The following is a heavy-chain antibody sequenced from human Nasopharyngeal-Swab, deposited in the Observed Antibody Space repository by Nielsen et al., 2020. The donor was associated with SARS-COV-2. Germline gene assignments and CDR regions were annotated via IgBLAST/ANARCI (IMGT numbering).Heavy chain of an antibody. D-gene: IGHD6-13*01. J-gene: IGHJ4*02. CDR3: ARESIAAAGRDFDY. V-gene: IGHV1-2*02. CDR2: INPNSGGT. CDR1: GYTFTGYY. Sequence: ASVKVSCKASGYTFTGYYMHWVRQAPGQGLEWMGWINPNSGGTNYAQKFQGRVTMTRDTSISTAYMELSRLRSDDTAVYYCARESIAAAGRDFDYWGPGTLVTVSS.